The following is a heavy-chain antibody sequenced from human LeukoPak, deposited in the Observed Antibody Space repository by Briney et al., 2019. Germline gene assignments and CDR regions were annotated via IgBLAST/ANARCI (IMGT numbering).Heavy chain of an antibody. CDR1: GYTFTSYY. CDR3: AREDPSGYYYDSSGSHFDI. CDR2: INPSGGST. D-gene: IGHD3-22*01. V-gene: IGHV1-46*01. Sequence: ASVKVSCKASGYTFTSYYMHWVRQAPGQGLEWMGIINPSGGSTSYAQKFQGRVTMTRDTSTSTVYMELSSLRSEDTAVYYCAREDPSGYYYDSSGSHFDIWGQGTMVTVSS. J-gene: IGHJ3*02.